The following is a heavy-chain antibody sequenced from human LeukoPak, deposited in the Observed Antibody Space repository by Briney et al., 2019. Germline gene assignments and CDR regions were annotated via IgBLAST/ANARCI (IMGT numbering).Heavy chain of an antibody. CDR3: ARSGRVVVTRGLMDV. CDR2: INHSGST. Sequence: SETLSLTCAVYGGSFSGYYWSWIRQPPGKGLEWIGEINHSGSTNYNPSLKSRVTISVDTSKNQFSLKLSSVTAADTAVYYCARSGRVVVTRGLMDVWGQGTTVTVSS. J-gene: IGHJ6*02. CDR1: GGSFSGYY. V-gene: IGHV4-34*01. D-gene: IGHD2-21*02.